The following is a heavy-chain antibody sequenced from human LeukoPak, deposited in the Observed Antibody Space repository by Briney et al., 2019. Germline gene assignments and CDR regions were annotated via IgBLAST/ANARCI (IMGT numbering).Heavy chain of an antibody. D-gene: IGHD6-13*01. CDR3: ARVAYSSSWYIDY. J-gene: IGHJ4*02. CDR2: IYSGGNT. Sequence: PGGSLRLSCAASGFTVSSNYMSWVRQAPGKGLEWVSVIYSGGNTYYADSVKGRFTISRDKSKNTLYLQMNSLRAEDTAVYYCARVAYSSSWYIDYWGQGTLVTVSS. V-gene: IGHV3-53*01. CDR1: GFTVSSNY.